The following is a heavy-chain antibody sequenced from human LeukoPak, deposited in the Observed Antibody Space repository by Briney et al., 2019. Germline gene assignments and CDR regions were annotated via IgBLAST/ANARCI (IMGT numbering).Heavy chain of an antibody. CDR1: GGSISSSSYY. V-gene: IGHV4-39*01. J-gene: IGHJ5*02. CDR3: AAPLTYHYDSSGPA. D-gene: IGHD3-22*01. Sequence: SETLSLTCTVTGGSISSSSYYWGWIRQPPGKGLEWIGSIYYSGSTYYNPSLKSRVTISVDTSKNQFSLKLSSVTAADTAVCYCAAPLTYHYDSSGPAWGQGTLVTVSS. CDR2: IYYSGST.